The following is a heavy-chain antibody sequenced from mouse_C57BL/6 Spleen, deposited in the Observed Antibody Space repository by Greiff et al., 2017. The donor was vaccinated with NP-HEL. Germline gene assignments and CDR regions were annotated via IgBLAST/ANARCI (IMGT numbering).Heavy chain of an antibody. CDR3: ARTTSNFDY. Sequence: LVESGAELAKPGASVKLSCKASGYTFTSYWMHWVKQRPGQGLEWIGYINPSSGYTNYNQKFKGKATLTADKSSSTAYMQLSSLTSEDSVGYYCARTTSNFDYWGQGTTLTVSS. V-gene: IGHV1-7*01. CDR2: INPSSGYT. J-gene: IGHJ2*01. D-gene: IGHD4-1*02. CDR1: GYTFTSYW.